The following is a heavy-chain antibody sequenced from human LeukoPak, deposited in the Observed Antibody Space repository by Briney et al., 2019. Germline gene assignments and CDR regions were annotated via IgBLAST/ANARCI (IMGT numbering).Heavy chain of an antibody. D-gene: IGHD2-15*01. CDR3: ARVPAGSRYYFDD. J-gene: IGHJ4*02. CDR1: GYSISSSYY. CDR2: LHHSGST. Sequence: SETLSLTCAVSGYSISSSYYWGWIRHPPGKGLEWIGSLHHSGSTYYNPSLQSRVTTSVDTSKNQFSLKLSSVTAADTAVYFCARVPAGSRYYFDDWGQGTLVTVSS. V-gene: IGHV4-38-2*01.